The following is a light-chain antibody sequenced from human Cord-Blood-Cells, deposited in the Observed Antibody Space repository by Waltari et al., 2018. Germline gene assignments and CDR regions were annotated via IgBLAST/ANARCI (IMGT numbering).Light chain of an antibody. V-gene: IGKV2-40*01. CDR2: TLS. CDR1: QSLLDSDDGNTY. CDR3: MQRIEFPWT. J-gene: IGKJ1*01. Sequence: DIVMTQTPLSLPVTPGEPASISCRSSQSLLDSDDGNTYLDWYLQKPGQSPQLLFYTLSSRASGVPDRFSGSGSGTDFTLKISRVEAEDVGVYYCMQRIEFPWTFGQGTKVEIK.